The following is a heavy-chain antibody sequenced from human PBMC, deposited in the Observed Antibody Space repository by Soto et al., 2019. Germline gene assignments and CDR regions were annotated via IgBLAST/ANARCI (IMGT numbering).Heavy chain of an antibody. CDR1: GFTFSSYA. V-gene: IGHV3-23*01. J-gene: IGHJ2*01. CDR3: AKESTVTPQYGYFAL. Sequence: EVQLLESGGGLVQPGGSLRLSCAASGFTFSSYAMSWVRQAPGKGLEWVSAISGSGGSTYYADSVKGRFTNSRDNSKNTLYLQMNSLRAENTAVYYCAKESTVTPQYGYFALWGRGTLVTVSS. CDR2: ISGSGGST. D-gene: IGHD4-17*01.